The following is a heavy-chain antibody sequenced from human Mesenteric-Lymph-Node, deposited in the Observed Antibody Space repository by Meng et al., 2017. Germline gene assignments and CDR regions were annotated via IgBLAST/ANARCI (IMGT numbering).Heavy chain of an antibody. J-gene: IGHJ6*02. D-gene: IGHD6-13*01. V-gene: IGHV1-8*03. Sequence: ASVKVSCKASGYTFTSYDINWVRQATGQGLEWMGWMNPNSGNTGYAQKFQGRVTITRNTSISTAYMELSSLRSEDTAVYYCARGVLAAAGTYYYYGMDVWGQGTTVTVSS. CDR2: MNPNSGNT. CDR3: ARGVLAAAGTYYYYGMDV. CDR1: GYTFTSYD.